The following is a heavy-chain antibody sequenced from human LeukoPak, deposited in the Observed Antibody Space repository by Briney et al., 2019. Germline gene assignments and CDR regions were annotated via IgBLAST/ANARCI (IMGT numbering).Heavy chain of an antibody. Sequence: GGSLRLSCAASGFTFDDYGMSWVRQAPGKGLEWVSGINWNGGSTGYADSVKGRFTISRDNAKNSLYLQMSSLRAEDTALYYCAGDIYYDSSAEDYWGQGTLVTVSS. CDR2: INWNGGST. D-gene: IGHD3-22*01. CDR3: AGDIYYDSSAEDY. CDR1: GFTFDDYG. J-gene: IGHJ4*02. V-gene: IGHV3-20*04.